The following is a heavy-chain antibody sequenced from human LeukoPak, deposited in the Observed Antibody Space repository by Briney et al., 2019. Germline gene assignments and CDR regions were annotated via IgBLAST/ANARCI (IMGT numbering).Heavy chain of an antibody. CDR2: IYSGGTT. V-gene: IGHV3-53*01. CDR1: GFTARSNY. D-gene: IGHD3-10*01. Sequence: SGGSLRLSCAASGFTARSNYMNWVRQAPGEGLEWVSVIYSGGTTYYADSVKGRFTTSRDNSKNTVYLQMNSLRADDTAVYYCARVSTMIRGMHDTFDVWGQGTVVTVSS. J-gene: IGHJ3*01. CDR3: ARVSTMIRGMHDTFDV.